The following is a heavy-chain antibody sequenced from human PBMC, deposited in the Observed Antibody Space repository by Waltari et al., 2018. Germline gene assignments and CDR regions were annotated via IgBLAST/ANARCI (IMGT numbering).Heavy chain of an antibody. CDR2: IYHSGST. CDR3: ARAIGPKMYSSGWYEDYEYYFDY. Sequence: QVQLQESGPGLVKPSETLSLTCAVSGYSISSGYYWGWIRQPPGKGLAWIGSIYHSGSTYYNPSLKSRVTISVDTSKNQFSLKLSSVTAADTAVYYCARAIGPKMYSSGWYEDYEYYFDYWGQGTLVTVSS. D-gene: IGHD6-19*01. V-gene: IGHV4-38-2*01. J-gene: IGHJ4*02. CDR1: GYSISSGYY.